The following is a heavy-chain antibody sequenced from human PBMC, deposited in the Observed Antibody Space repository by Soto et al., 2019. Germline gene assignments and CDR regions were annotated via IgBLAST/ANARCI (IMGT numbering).Heavy chain of an antibody. CDR2: ISPKSGGT. V-gene: IGHV1-2*02. D-gene: IGHD3-10*01. CDR1: GYTFTDYY. J-gene: IGHJ5*02. CDR3: ARDSTYRGNWLDP. Sequence: GASVKVSCKASGYTFTDYYMHWVRQAPGQGLEWMGWISPKSGGTFYAPKFQDRVTMTRDTSINTVYLDLSSLTSDDTAVYYCARDSTYRGNWLDPWGQGTLVTVSS.